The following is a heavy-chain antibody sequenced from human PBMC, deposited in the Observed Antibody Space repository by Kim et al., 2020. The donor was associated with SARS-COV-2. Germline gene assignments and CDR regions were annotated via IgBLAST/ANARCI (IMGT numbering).Heavy chain of an antibody. D-gene: IGHD3-10*01. CDR3: AYGNWFDP. V-gene: IGHV3-23*01. Sequence: GGSTYYADSVKGRFTISRDNSKNTLYLQMNSLRAEDTAVYYCAYGNWFDPWGQGTLVTVSS. CDR2: GGST. J-gene: IGHJ5*02.